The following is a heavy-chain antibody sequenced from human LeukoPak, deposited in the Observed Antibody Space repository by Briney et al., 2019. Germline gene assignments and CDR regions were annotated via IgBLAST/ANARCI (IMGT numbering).Heavy chain of an antibody. V-gene: IGHV4-59*12. CDR1: GGSISSYY. CDR2: IYYSGST. D-gene: IGHD3-22*01. J-gene: IGHJ4*02. CDR3: ARGHLIYDTSGYYTPYFDY. Sequence: SETLSLTCTVSGGSISSYYWSWIRQPPGKGLEWIGYIYYSGSTNYNPSLKSRVTISVDTSKNQFSLKLNSVTAADTAVYYCARGHLIYDTSGYYTPYFDYWGQGTLVTVSS.